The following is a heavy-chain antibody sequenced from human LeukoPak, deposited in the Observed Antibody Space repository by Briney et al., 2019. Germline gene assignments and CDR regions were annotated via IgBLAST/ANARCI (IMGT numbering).Heavy chain of an antibody. Sequence: WETLSLTCTVSGGSISSYYWSWIRQPPGKGLEWIGYIYYSGSTNYNPSLKSRVTISVDTPKNQFSLKLSSVTAADTAVYYCARERGSGYDPGPRRTYYFDYWGQGTLATVSS. V-gene: IGHV4-59*01. CDR2: IYYSGST. CDR1: GGSISSYY. CDR3: ARERGSGYDPGPRRTYYFDY. J-gene: IGHJ4*02. D-gene: IGHD5-12*01.